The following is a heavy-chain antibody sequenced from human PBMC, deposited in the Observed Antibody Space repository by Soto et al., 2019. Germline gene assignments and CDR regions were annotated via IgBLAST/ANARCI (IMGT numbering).Heavy chain of an antibody. V-gene: IGHV1-3*01. CDR2: INAANGDT. CDR3: VRRHVSATGIDWFDP. J-gene: IGHJ5*02. Sequence: QVQLVQSGTEVKKLGASVKFSSKVSDSTLTSYGIHWVRQPPGQRLDGMGWINAANGDTKYSPKFQGRVTITRDTSASTAYMELSSLRSEDTAVYYCVRRHVSATGIDWFDPWGQGTLVTVSS. CDR1: DSTLTSYG. D-gene: IGHD6-13*01.